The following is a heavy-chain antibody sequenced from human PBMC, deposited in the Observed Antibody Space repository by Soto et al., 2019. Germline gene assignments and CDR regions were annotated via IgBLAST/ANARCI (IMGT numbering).Heavy chain of an antibody. Sequence: PSETLSLTCTVSGGSISSGGYYWSWIRQHPGKGLERIGYIYYSGSTYYNPSLKSRVTISVDTSKNQFSLKLSSVTAADTAVYYCARDHGRIRFGELSWFDPWGQGTLVTVSS. D-gene: IGHD3-10*01. V-gene: IGHV4-31*03. CDR2: IYYSGST. CDR1: GGSISSGGYY. CDR3: ARDHGRIRFGELSWFDP. J-gene: IGHJ5*02.